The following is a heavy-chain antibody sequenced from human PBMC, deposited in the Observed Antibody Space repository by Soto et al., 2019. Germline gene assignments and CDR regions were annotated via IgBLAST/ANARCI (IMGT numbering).Heavy chain of an antibody. V-gene: IGHV4-34*01. CDR3: ARGRPKADFWSGSPALYYGMDV. J-gene: IGHJ6*02. Sequence: SETLSLTCAVYGGSFSGYYWSWIRQPPGKGLEWIGEINHSGSTNYNPSLKSRVTISVDTSKNQFSLKLSSVTAADTAVYYCARGRPKADFWSGSPALYYGMDVWGQGTTVTVSS. CDR1: GGSFSGYY. D-gene: IGHD3-3*01. CDR2: INHSGST.